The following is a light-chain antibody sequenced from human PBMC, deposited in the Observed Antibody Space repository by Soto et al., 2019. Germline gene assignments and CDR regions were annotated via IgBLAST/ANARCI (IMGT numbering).Light chain of an antibody. CDR2: AAS. CDR3: LQHNNCPRT. CDR1: QGIRTD. V-gene: IGKV1-17*01. J-gene: IGKJ1*01. Sequence: DIQMTQSPSSLSASVGDRVTITCRASQGIRTDLGWYQQKPGKAPKRLIYAASSLRSGVPSRFSGSGSGTEFTLTISSLQPEDFATYYCLQHNNCPRTCVQGTKAEIK.